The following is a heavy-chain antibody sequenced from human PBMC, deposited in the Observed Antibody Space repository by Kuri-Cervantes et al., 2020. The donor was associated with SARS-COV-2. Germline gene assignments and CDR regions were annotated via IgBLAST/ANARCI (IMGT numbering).Heavy chain of an antibody. CDR2: LSGSGVST. V-gene: IGHV3-23*01. CDR1: GFTFSSNA. D-gene: IGHD3-22*01. Sequence: GGAVRLCCAASGFTFSSNAMSWVRQAPGKGLEWVSGLSGSGVSTHYAESVKGRFTISRDNSKNTLYLQMNSLRAEDTAVYYCAKDWDSRVYYLFDHWGQGTLVTVSS. J-gene: IGHJ4*02. CDR3: AKDWDSRVYYLFDH.